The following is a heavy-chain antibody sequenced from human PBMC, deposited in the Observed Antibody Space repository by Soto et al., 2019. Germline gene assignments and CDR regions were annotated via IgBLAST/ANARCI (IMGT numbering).Heavy chain of an antibody. Sequence: GESLKISCKGSGYSFTSYWIGWVRQMPGKGLEWMGIIYPGDSDTRYSPSFQGQVTISADKSISTAYLQWSSLKASDTAMYYCARHAWGYYYVSSGSPVHWFDPWGQGTLVTVSS. CDR1: GYSFTSYW. CDR3: ARHAWGYYYVSSGSPVHWFDP. D-gene: IGHD3-22*01. V-gene: IGHV5-51*01. CDR2: IYPGDSDT. J-gene: IGHJ5*02.